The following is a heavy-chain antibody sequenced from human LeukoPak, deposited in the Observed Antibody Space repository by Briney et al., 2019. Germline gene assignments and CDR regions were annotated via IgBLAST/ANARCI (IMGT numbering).Heavy chain of an antibody. D-gene: IGHD3-10*01. CDR3: AKDRKAYNYGSGSYYLDY. CDR2: IRSDGSDT. V-gene: IGHV3-74*01. Sequence: GGSLRLSCAASGFTFSDTWMHWVRQAPGEGLVWVSRIRSDGSDTRYAESVKGRFTISRDNSKNTLYLQMNSLRAEDTAVYYCAKDRKAYNYGSGSYYLDYWGQGTLVTVSS. J-gene: IGHJ4*02. CDR1: GFTFSDTW.